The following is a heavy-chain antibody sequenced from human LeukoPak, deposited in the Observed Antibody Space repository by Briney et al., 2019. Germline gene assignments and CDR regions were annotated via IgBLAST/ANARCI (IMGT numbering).Heavy chain of an antibody. V-gene: IGHV3-74*01. J-gene: IGHJ6*02. CDR2: IKGDGSST. Sequence: GGSLRHSCAASGFTFSNYWMHWVRQTPGEGLVCVSLIKGDGSSTTYADPVKGRFTTSRDNAKNTVYLQMNSLRAEDTAVYYCARGNYHAMDVWGQGTTVTVSS. CDR1: GFTFSNYW. CDR3: ARGNYHAMDV.